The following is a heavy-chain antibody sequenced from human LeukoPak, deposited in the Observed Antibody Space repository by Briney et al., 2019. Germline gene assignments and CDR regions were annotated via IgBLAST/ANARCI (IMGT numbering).Heavy chain of an antibody. V-gene: IGHV1-69*13. Sequence: SVKVSCKASGGTFSSYAISWVRQAPGQGLEWMGGIIPIFGTANYAQKFQGRVTITADESTSTAYMELSSLRSEDTAVYYCATDHLGYDFWGDMSWNFGYWGQGTLVAVSS. CDR1: GGTFSSYA. D-gene: IGHD3-3*01. CDR2: IIPIFGTA. CDR3: ATDHLGYDFWGDMSWNFGY. J-gene: IGHJ4*02.